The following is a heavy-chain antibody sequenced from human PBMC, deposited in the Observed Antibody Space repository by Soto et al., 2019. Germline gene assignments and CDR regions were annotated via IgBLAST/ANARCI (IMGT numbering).Heavy chain of an antibody. CDR1: GFTFSSYI. D-gene: IGHD2-2*01. Sequence: PGGSLRLSCAASGFTFSSYIMNWVRQAPGKGLEWVSYISNSSSIIYYADSVKGRFTISRDNAKNSLYLQMNSLRAEDTAIYYCARGVPAAMSYFQYWGQGTLVTVSS. CDR2: ISNSSSII. CDR3: ARGVPAAMSYFQY. J-gene: IGHJ1*01. V-gene: IGHV3-48*01.